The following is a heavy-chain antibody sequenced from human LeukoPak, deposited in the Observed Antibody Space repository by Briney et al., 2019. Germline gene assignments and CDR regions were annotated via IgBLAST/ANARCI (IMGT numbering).Heavy chain of an antibody. D-gene: IGHD5-12*01. Sequence: KPSQTLSLTCTVSGGSISSGSYYWSWIRQPAGKGLEWIGRIYTSGSTNYNPSLKSRVTISVDTSKNQFSLKLSSVTAADTAVYYCATVGRLRLKFDYWGQGTLVTVSS. J-gene: IGHJ4*02. V-gene: IGHV4-61*02. CDR3: ATVGRLRLKFDY. CDR1: GGSISSGSYY. CDR2: IYTSGST.